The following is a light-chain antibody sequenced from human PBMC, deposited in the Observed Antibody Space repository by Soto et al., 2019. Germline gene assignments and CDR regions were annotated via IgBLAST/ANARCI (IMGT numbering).Light chain of an antibody. Sequence: EIVLTQSPGTLSLSPGERATLSCRASQSVSSEYLAWYQQKPGQGPRPLMYGASNRATGIPDRFSGSGSGTEFTLTISRLEPEDFAVYYCQQYDSQPRTFGQGTKVEIK. CDR3: QQYDSQPRT. J-gene: IGKJ1*01. V-gene: IGKV3-20*01. CDR1: QSVSSEY. CDR2: GAS.